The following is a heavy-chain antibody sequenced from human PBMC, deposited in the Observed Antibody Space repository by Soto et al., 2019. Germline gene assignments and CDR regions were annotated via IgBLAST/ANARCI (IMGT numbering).Heavy chain of an antibody. CDR3: STEKTGGRAAAASRGYSYYGIHV. V-gene: IGHV4-4*02. J-gene: IGHJ6*02. Sequence: PSETLYLTCAVSGGSISSSHWWSRVRQPPVKGLEWIGEIHHSGSTNYNPSLKSRVTISVDKSKNQFSMKLSSVTPADTAVYYCSTEKTGGRAAAASRGYSYYGIHVWSPGTTVT. CDR1: GGSISSSHW. CDR2: IHHSGST. D-gene: IGHD1-26*01.